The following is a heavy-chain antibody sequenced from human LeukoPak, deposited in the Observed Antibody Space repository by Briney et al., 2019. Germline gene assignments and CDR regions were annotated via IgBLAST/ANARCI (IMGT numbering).Heavy chain of an antibody. Sequence: ASVTVSCTASGYTFTGYYMHWVRQAPGQGLGWMGWINPNSGGTNYAQKFQGRVTMTRDTSISTAYMELSRLRSDDTAVYYCARKDSYYDSSGYDYWGQGTLVTVSS. CDR1: GYTFTGYY. D-gene: IGHD3-22*01. CDR3: ARKDSYYDSSGYDY. J-gene: IGHJ4*02. V-gene: IGHV1-2*02. CDR2: INPNSGGT.